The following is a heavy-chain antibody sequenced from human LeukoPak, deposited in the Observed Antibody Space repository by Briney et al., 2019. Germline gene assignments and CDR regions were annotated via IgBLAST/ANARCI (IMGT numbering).Heavy chain of an antibody. Sequence: PPGGSLRLSCAASGFTFSSCAMSWVRQAPGKGLEWVSTISDSGGSTYYADSVKGRFTISRDNSKNTLYLQMNSLRAEDTAVYYCASRHFYHMHVWGKGTTVTVSS. J-gene: IGHJ6*03. CDR3: ASRHFYHMHV. CDR1: GFTFSSCA. V-gene: IGHV3-23*01. D-gene: IGHD1-1*01. CDR2: ISDSGGST.